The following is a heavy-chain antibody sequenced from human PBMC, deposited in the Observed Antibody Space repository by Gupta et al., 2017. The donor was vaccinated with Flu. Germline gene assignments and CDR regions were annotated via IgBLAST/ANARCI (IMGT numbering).Heavy chain of an antibody. D-gene: IGHD3-22*01. Sequence: QVHLQESGPGLEKHSQTLSLTCKVSGDSIRGGGYYWSWIRQHPGKGLEWIGYIDYSGSTRYNPSLKSRLTISADTSNNQFSLILTSVTAADTAVYYCARGKSGYYYQTFDNWGQGTLVTVSS. CDR3: ARGKSGYYYQTFDN. CDR2: IDYSGST. V-gene: IGHV4-31*03. J-gene: IGHJ5*02. CDR1: GDSIRGGGYY.